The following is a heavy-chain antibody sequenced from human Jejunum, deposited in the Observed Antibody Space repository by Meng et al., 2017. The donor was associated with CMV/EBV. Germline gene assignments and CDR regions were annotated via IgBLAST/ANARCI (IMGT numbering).Heavy chain of an antibody. V-gene: IGHV3-23*01. CDR1: GFTFRNYG. J-gene: IGHJ4*01. CDR3: AKNYDFPD. Sequence: EEQRLGSGGGLVQPGGSLRLSCAASGFTFRNYGMSWVRQAPGKGLEWVSSISGSGDSTNYADSVKGRFTISRDNSKNTLDLQMNSLRADDTAVYYCAKNYDFPDWGQNPGHRLL. CDR2: ISGSGDST. D-gene: IGHD3-3*01.